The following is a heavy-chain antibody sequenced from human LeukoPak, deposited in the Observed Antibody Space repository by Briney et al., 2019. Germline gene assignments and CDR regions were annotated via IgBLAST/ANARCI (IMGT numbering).Heavy chain of an antibody. V-gene: IGHV3-23*01. CDR1: GFTFSDHA. CDR2: TNAGGDNT. Sequence: PGGSLRLSCAASGFTFSDHAMSWVRQTPGKGLESVSSTNAGGDNTHYADSVKDRFTVSRDNSKNTLYLQMNSLRGEDTAVYFCAYLDSSGFYYGRLRYWGQGTPVTASS. D-gene: IGHD3-22*01. CDR3: AYLDSSGFYYGRLRY. J-gene: IGHJ4*02.